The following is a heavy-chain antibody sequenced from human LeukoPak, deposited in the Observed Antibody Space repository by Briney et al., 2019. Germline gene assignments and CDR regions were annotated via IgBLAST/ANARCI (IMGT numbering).Heavy chain of an antibody. V-gene: IGHV1-2*02. CDR1: GYSFTGYY. CDR3: ASLAHFDGSTYYPDL. J-gene: IGHJ5*02. CDR2: INPNNGGT. Sequence: ASVKVSCKASGYSFTGYYMYWVRQAPGQGLEWMGWINPNNGGTNYAQKFQGRVTMTRDTSITTAYMELSRLTSDDTAVYYCASLAHFDGSTYYPDLWGQGTLVTVSS. D-gene: IGHD3-22*01.